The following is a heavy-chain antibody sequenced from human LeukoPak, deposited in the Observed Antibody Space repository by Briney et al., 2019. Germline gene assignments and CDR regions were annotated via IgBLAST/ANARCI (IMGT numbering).Heavy chain of an antibody. CDR3: ARGQRPLLDP. V-gene: IGHV3-23*01. Sequence: TGGSLRLSCTASAFTFNSYAMSWVRQAPGKGLAWLSGISGTGITTYYADSVKGRFTISRDNSKNTLYLQMNSLRVEDTAVYYCARGQRPLLDPWGQGTLVTVSS. CDR1: AFTFNSYA. J-gene: IGHJ5*02. CDR2: ISGTGITT. D-gene: IGHD2-15*01.